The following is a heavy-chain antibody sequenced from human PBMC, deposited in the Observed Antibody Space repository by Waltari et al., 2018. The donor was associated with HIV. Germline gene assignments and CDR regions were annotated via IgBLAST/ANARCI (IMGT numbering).Heavy chain of an antibody. J-gene: IGHJ4*02. CDR3: ARGTIESGVTAGFGF. Sequence: QLQLQESGPGLVRPSETLSLTCSVSGGSIRSSGHYWGLLRQSSGKGLEWVGSIYYTGTTYYSPSLKNRLTMAVDATKGQFSLTLKSVTAADTAIYYCARGTIESGVTAGFGFWGQGTLVAVSS. CDR2: IYYTGTT. D-gene: IGHD2-21*02. V-gene: IGHV4-39*01. CDR1: GGSIRSSGHY.